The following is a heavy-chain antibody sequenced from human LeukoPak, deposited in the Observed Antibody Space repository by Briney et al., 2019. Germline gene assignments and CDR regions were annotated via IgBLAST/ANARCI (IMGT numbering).Heavy chain of an antibody. CDR2: IYYSGST. CDR1: GGSISSYY. Sequence: SETLSLTCTVSGGSISSYYWSWIRQPPGKGLEWIGYIYYSGSTNYNPSLKSRVTISVDTSKNQFSLKLSSVTAADTAVYHCARVASSGYDEYFQHWGQGTLVTVSS. CDR3: ARVASSGYDEYFQH. J-gene: IGHJ1*01. V-gene: IGHV4-59*08. D-gene: IGHD3-22*01.